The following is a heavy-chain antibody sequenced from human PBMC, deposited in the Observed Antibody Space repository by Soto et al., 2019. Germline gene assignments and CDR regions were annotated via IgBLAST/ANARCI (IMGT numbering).Heavy chain of an antibody. D-gene: IGHD6-19*01. J-gene: IGHJ4*02. CDR3: ARWLGTYFDY. CDR1: GGSISSYY. Sequence: SETLSLTCTVSGGSISSYYWSWIRQPPGKGLEWIGYIYYSGSTNHNPSLKSRVTISVDTSKNQFSLKLSSVTAADTAVYYCARWLGTYFDYWGQGTLVTVSS. V-gene: IGHV4-59*01. CDR2: IYYSGST.